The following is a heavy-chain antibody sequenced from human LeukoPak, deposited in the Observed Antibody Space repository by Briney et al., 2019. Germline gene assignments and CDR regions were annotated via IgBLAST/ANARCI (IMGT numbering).Heavy chain of an antibody. Sequence: GGSLRLSCAASGFTFSSYGMSWVRQAPGKGLEWVSSISSDNGYIYYADSVKGRFTISRDNAKNSLFLQMDSLRAEDTAVYFCARVNYHLLVGWFDPWGQGTLVTVSS. D-gene: IGHD1-26*01. CDR1: GFTFSSYG. CDR2: ISSDNGYI. V-gene: IGHV3-21*01. J-gene: IGHJ5*02. CDR3: ARVNYHLLVGWFDP.